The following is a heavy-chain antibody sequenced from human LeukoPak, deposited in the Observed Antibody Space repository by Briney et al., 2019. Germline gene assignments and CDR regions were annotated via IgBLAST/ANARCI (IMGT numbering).Heavy chain of an antibody. Sequence: KPSETLSLTCTVSGGSISISSYYWGWIRQAPGKGLEWIGSVYYNGRTYYTPSLESRVTMSVDTSKNHFSLKLTSVTAADTAVYFCARGIYEYQLLSWFDPWGQGILVTVSS. D-gene: IGHD2-2*01. J-gene: IGHJ5*02. CDR3: ARGIYEYQLLSWFDP. CDR1: GGSISISSYY. CDR2: VYYNGRT. V-gene: IGHV4-39*07.